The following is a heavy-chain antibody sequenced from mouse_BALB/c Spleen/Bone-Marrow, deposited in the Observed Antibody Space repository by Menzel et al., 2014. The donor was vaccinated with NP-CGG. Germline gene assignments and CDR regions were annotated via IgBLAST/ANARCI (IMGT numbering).Heavy chain of an antibody. CDR2: INPDSSTI. CDR1: GFDFSRYW. CDR3: ARQGYYGYSDY. Sequence: VQLQQSGGGPVQPGGSLKLSCAASGFDFSRYWMSWVRQAPGKGLEWIGEINPDSSTINYTPSLKDKFIISRDNAKNTLYLQMRKVRSEDTALYYCARQGYYGYSDYWGQGTTLTVSS. D-gene: IGHD1-2*01. V-gene: IGHV4-1*02. J-gene: IGHJ2*01.